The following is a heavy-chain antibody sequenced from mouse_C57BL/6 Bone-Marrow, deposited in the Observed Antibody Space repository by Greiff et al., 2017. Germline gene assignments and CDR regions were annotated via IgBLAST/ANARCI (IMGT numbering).Heavy chain of an antibody. Sequence: QVQLKESGPGLVAPSQSLSITCTVSGFSLTSYGVDWVRQPPGKGLEWLGEIWGGGGTNYNSALMSRLSISKDNSKSQVFLKMNSLQTEDTAVYYCAKHDYDYGGAWFAYWGQGTLVTVSA. V-gene: IGHV2-9*01. CDR1: GFSLTSYG. J-gene: IGHJ3*01. D-gene: IGHD2-4*01. CDR2: IWGGGGT. CDR3: AKHDYDYGGAWFAY.